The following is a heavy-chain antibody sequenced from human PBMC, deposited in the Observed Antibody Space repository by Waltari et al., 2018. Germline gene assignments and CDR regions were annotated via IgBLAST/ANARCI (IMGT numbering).Heavy chain of an antibody. CDR2: INPNSGGT. Sequence: QVQLVQSGAEVKKPGASVKVSCKASGYTFTGYYMHWVRQAPGQGLEWMGWINPNSGGTNYAQKFQGRVTMTRDTSISTAYMELSRLRSDDTAVYYCARFRAIHGSLEYYFDYWGQGTLVTVSS. J-gene: IGHJ4*02. CDR3: ARFRAIHGSLEYYFDY. D-gene: IGHD3-10*01. CDR1: GYTFTGYY. V-gene: IGHV1-2*02.